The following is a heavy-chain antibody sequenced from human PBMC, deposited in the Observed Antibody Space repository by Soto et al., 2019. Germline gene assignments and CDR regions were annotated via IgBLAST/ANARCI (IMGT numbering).Heavy chain of an antibody. CDR1: GGSISSCY. J-gene: IGHJ4*02. CDR2: IYYSGST. CDR3: ATQATQRFDY. V-gene: IGHV4-39*01. Sequence: SETLSLTCTVSGGSISSCYWCWIRQPPGKGLEWIGSIYYSGSTYYNPSLKSRVTISVDTSKNQFSLKLSSVTAADTAVYYCATQATQRFDYWGQGTLVTVSS.